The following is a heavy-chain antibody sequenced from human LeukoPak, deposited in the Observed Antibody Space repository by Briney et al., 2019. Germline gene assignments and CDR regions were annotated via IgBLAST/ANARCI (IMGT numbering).Heavy chain of an antibody. CDR2: ISGSGGST. V-gene: IGHV3-23*01. D-gene: IGHD6-13*01. J-gene: IGHJ1*01. CDR3: AKDPTDTSSWYIVEYFQH. Sequence: GGSLRLSCAASGFTFSTYAMSWVRQAPGKGPQWVSGISGSGGSTYYTGSVKGRFTISRDNSKNTLYLQMNSLRAEDTAVYYCAKDPTDTSSWYIVEYFQHWGQGTLVTVSS. CDR1: GFTFSTYA.